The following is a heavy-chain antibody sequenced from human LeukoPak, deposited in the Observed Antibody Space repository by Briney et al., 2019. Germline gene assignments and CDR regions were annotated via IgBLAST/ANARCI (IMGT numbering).Heavy chain of an antibody. D-gene: IGHD4-17*01. Sequence: GGSLRLSCAASGFTFSSYSMNWVRQAPGKGLEWVSAISGSGGSTYYADSVKGRFTISRDNSKNTLYLQMNSLRAEDTAVYYCAKAIWGEYGVTDYWGQGTLVTVSS. CDR1: GFTFSSYS. V-gene: IGHV3-23*01. CDR2: ISGSGGST. CDR3: AKAIWGEYGVTDY. J-gene: IGHJ4*02.